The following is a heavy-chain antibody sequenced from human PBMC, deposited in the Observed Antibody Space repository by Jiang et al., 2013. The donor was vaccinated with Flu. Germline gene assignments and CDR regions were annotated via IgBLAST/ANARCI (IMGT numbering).Heavy chain of an antibody. V-gene: IGHV3-11*01. D-gene: IGHD2-15*01. CDR1: GFTFSDYY. CDR2: IVNSGSTI. CDR3: ARGGPRFCSGGGCFGPSV. Sequence: LSCSASGFTFSDYYMTWIRQAPGKGLEWVSCIVNSGSTIYYPDSVKGRFTISRDNAKNSVFLQMNSLRAEDTAVYYCARGGPRFCSGGGCFGPSVWGQGAMVTVSS. J-gene: IGHJ6*02.